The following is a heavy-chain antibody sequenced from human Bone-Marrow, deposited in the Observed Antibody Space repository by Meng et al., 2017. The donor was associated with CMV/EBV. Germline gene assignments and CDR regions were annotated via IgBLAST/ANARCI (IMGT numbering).Heavy chain of an antibody. Sequence: GESLKISCAASGFTFDDYAMHWVRQAPGKGLEWVSLISWDGGSTYYEDSVKGRFTISRDNSKNSLYLQMNSLRAEDTAVYYCARVVRCSSTSCYRARHYYYGMDVWVQGTTVTVSS. D-gene: IGHD2-2*02. J-gene: IGHJ6*02. CDR1: GFTFDDYA. CDR2: ISWDGGST. V-gene: IGHV3-43D*03. CDR3: ARVVRCSSTSCYRARHYYYGMDV.